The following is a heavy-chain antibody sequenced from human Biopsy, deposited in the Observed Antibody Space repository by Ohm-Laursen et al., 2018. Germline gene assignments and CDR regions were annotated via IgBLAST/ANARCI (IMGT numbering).Heavy chain of an antibody. J-gene: IGHJ4*02. D-gene: IGHD1-1*01. CDR2: FAPENGKT. Sequence: ASVKVSCKVSGYTLTELSMRWVRQAPGRGLEWMGGFAPENGKTIYAQKFQGRVTMTEDTSTDTAYMELSSLRSEDTAVYYCAADINVWNVNYWGQGTQVTVSS. V-gene: IGHV1-24*01. CDR3: AADINVWNVNY. CDR1: GYTLTELS.